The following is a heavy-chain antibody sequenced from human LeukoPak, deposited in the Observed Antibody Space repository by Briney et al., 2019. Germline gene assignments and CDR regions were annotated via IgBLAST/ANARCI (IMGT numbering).Heavy chain of an antibody. V-gene: IGHV3-23*01. J-gene: IGHJ5*02. CDR1: GFSFSSYA. CDR2: ISGSGGST. CDR3: ARGPDWFDP. Sequence: GGSLRLSCAASGFSFSSYAMNWVRQAPGKGLEWVSVISGSGGSTYYADSVKGRFTISRDNSKNTLDLQMNSLRAEDTAVYYCARGPDWFDPWGQGTLVTVSS.